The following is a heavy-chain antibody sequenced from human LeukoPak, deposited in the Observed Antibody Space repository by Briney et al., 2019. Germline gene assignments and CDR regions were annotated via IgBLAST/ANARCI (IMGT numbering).Heavy chain of an antibody. CDR2: IYYSGST. J-gene: IGHJ4*02. CDR3: ARSPHILTGENFDY. D-gene: IGHD3-9*01. CDR1: GGSISSYH. V-gene: IGHV4-59*01. Sequence: SETLSLTCTVSGGSISSYHWSWIRQPPGKGLEWIGYIYYSGSTNYNPSLKSRVTISVDTSKNQFSLKVSSVTAADTAVYYCARSPHILTGENFDYWGQGTLVTVSS.